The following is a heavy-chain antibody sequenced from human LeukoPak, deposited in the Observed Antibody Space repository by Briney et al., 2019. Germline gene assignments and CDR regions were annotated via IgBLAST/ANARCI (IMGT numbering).Heavy chain of an antibody. CDR1: GGSFSGYY. V-gene: IGHV4-34*01. J-gene: IGHJ4*02. CDR3: ARRLRWPSRFDY. Sequence: SETLSVTCAVYGGSFSGYYWSWIRQPPGNGLEWIGEINHSGSTNYNPSLKSRVTISVDTSKNQFSLKLSSVTAADTAVYYCARRLRWPSRFDYWGQGTLVTVSS. D-gene: IGHD4-23*01. CDR2: INHSGST.